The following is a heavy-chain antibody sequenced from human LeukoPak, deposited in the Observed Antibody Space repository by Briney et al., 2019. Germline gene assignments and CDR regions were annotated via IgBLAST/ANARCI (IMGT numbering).Heavy chain of an antibody. D-gene: IGHD2-2*01. CDR1: GFTFSSYS. CDR3: ARNRVVVAPAAPDY. CDR2: ISSDSNYI. J-gene: IGHJ4*02. Sequence: GGSLRLSCAASGFTFSSYSLNWVRQAPGKGLEWVSSISSDSNYIYYADSVKGRFTISRDNAKHSLYLQMDSLGAEDTAVYYCARNRVVVAPAAPDYWGQGTLVTVSS. V-gene: IGHV3-21*01.